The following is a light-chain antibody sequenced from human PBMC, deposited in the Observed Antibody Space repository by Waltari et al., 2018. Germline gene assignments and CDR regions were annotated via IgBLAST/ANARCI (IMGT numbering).Light chain of an antibody. Sequence: EIVLTQSPGTLSLSPGESATLSCRASQSDTRALAWYQQKPGQAPRLLIYGASNRATGIPDRFSGSGSGTDFSLTISSLEPEDFAVYYCQHYLRLPVTFGQGTKVEVK. CDR3: QHYLRLPVT. V-gene: IGKV3-20*01. J-gene: IGKJ1*01. CDR1: QSDTRA. CDR2: GAS.